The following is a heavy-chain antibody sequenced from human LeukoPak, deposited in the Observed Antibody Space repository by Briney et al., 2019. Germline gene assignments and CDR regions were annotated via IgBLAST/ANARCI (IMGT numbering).Heavy chain of an antibody. D-gene: IGHD3-22*01. V-gene: IGHV4-59*12. CDR3: ARFEKFYGSSIHYLDY. CDR1: GASISGYY. Sequence: SETLSLTCAVSGASISGYYWGWIRQPPGEGLEWIGFIHSNGNTNYSPSLKSRLTMSVDTSKNQFSLKVNSVTAADTAVYYCARFEKFYGSSIHYLDYWGQGALVTVSS. CDR2: IHSNGNT. J-gene: IGHJ4*02.